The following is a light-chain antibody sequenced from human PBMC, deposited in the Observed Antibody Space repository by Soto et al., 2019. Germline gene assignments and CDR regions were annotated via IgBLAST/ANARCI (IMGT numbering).Light chain of an antibody. CDR3: QHYGSSRNT. V-gene: IGKV3-20*01. CDR1: ESVTSSY. CDR2: GAS. J-gene: IGKJ5*01. Sequence: EIVLTQSPGTLSLSPGERATLSCRASESVTSSYLAWYQQKPGQAPRLLIYGASSRATGIPDRLSGSGSGTDFTLTISRLEPEDFAVYYCQHYGSSRNTFGQGTRLEIK.